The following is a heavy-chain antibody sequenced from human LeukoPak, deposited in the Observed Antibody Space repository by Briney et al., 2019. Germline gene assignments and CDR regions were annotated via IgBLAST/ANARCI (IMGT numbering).Heavy chain of an antibody. D-gene: IGHD5-18*01. CDR1: GGSFGGYY. V-gene: IGHV4-34*01. Sequence: PSETLSLTCAVYGGSFGGYYWSWIRQPPGKGLEWIGEINHSGSTNYNPSLKSRVTISVDTSKNQFSLKLSSVTAADTAVYYCARVGGYSYQELYYFDYWGQGTLVTVSS. CDR3: ARVGGYSYQELYYFDY. J-gene: IGHJ4*02. CDR2: INHSGST.